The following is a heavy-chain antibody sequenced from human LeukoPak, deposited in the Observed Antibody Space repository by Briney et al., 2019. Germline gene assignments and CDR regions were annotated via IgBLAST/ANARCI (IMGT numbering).Heavy chain of an antibody. CDR1: GYTFTGYY. J-gene: IGHJ4*02. V-gene: IGHV1-2*02. Sequence: ASVKVSCKASGYTFTGYYMHWVRQAPGQGLEWIGWINPNSGGTNYAQKFQGRVTMTRDTSISTAYMELSRLRSDDTAVYYCARAYSSSWTSFDYWGQGTLVTVSS. CDR2: INPNSGGT. D-gene: IGHD6-13*01. CDR3: ARAYSSSWTSFDY.